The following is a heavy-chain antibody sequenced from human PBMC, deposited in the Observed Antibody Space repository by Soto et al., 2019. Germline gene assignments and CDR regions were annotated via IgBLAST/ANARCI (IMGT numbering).Heavy chain of an antibody. CDR2: ISGSGGST. D-gene: IGHD2-8*01. Sequence: EVQLLESGGGLVQPGGSLRLSCAASGFTFSSYAMSWVRQAPGKGLEWVSAISGSGGSTYYADSVKGRFTISRDNSKNTLYLQRNSLRGEGTAVYYCAREGLSCGTNTNDYWGQGTLVTVSS. V-gene: IGHV3-23*01. J-gene: IGHJ4*02. CDR1: GFTFSSYA. CDR3: AREGLSCGTNTNDY.